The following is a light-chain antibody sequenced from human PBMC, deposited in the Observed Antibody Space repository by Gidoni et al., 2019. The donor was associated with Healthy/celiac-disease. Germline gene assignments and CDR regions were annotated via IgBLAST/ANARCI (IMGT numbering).Light chain of an antibody. J-gene: IGKJ2*01. Sequence: DIQMTHSTSSLSASVGDRVTITCRASQSISSYLNWYQQKPGKAPKLLIYAASSLQSGVPSRFSGSGSGTDFTLTISSLQPEDFATYYCQQSYSTPRYTFGQGTKLEIK. CDR2: AAS. V-gene: IGKV1-39*01. CDR3: QQSYSTPRYT. CDR1: QSISSY.